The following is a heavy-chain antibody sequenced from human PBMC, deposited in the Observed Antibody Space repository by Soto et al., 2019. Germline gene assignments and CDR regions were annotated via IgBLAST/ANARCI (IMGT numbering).Heavy chain of an antibody. D-gene: IGHD6-19*01. J-gene: IGHJ4*02. V-gene: IGHV3-23*01. CDR3: AKESLKTPVTGPVDC. CDR1: GFTFSSYA. Sequence: EVQLLESGGGLVQPGGSQRLSCTASGFTFSSYALSWVRQAPGKGLEWVSSISVSGGSTYYADSVKGRVTISRDKSKNTLSLQMSSLRAEDTAVYYCAKESLKTPVTGPVDCWGQGTVVTVS. CDR2: ISVSGGST.